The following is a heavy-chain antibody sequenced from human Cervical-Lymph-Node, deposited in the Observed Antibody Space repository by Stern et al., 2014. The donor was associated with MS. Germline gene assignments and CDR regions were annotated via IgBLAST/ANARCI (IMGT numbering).Heavy chain of an antibody. CDR2: SMPILGTS. V-gene: IGHV1-69*01. CDR3: ARHLGSHESGWFDP. CDR1: GGTLIRYP. J-gene: IGHJ5*02. Sequence: QVQLVQSGAEVKKPGSSVKVSCQASGGTLIRYPISWVRQPPGQGLEWLGGSMPILGTSNYAHKFQGRVTITADESTTTIYMELRSLKSEDTAVYYCARHLGSHESGWFDPWGQGTLVTVSS. D-gene: IGHD1-26*01.